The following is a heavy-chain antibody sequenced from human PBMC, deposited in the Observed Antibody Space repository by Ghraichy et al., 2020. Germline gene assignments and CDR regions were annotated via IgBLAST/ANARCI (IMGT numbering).Heavy chain of an antibody. D-gene: IGHD1-26*01. CDR1: GGSISSSSYY. Sequence: ESLNISCTVSGGSISSSSYYWGWIRQPPGKGLEWIGSIYYSGSTYYNPSLKSRVTISVDTSKNQFSLKLSSVTAADTAVYYCARLEYSGSYYDPWGQGTLVTVSS. CDR3: ARLEYSGSYYDP. J-gene: IGHJ5*02. CDR2: IYYSGST. V-gene: IGHV4-39*01.